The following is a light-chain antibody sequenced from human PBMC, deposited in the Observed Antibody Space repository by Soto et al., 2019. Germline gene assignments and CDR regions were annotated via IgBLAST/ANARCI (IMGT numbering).Light chain of an antibody. CDR1: SSNIGNNY. Sequence: QAVVTQPPSVSAAPGQKVTISCSGSSSNIGNNYVSWYQQLPGTAPKLLIYDNNKRPSGIPDRFSGSKSGTSATLGITGLQTGDEADYYCGTWDSSLSAPGVFGGGTQLTVL. J-gene: IGLJ2*01. CDR2: DNN. CDR3: GTWDSSLSAPGV. V-gene: IGLV1-51*01.